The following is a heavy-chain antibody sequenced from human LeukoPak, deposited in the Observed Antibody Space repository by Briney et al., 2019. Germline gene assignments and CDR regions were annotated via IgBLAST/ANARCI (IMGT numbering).Heavy chain of an antibody. J-gene: IGHJ4*02. Sequence: GGSLRLSCAASGFTVSDNNMIWVRQAPGKGLEWVSTLHRDGSVRYADSANGRFTISRDDSKNTLSLQMSSLRDEDTAVYYCVRVHGGGYWGQGTLVTVSS. V-gene: IGHV3-53*01. CDR2: LHRDGSV. CDR3: VRVHGGGY. D-gene: IGHD3-16*01. CDR1: GFTVSDNN.